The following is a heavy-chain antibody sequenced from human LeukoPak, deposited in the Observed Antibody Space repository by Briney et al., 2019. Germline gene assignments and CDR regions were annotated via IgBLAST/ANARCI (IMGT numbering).Heavy chain of an antibody. J-gene: IGHJ4*01. CDR3: ARWGEVPHLDY. CDR2: IIPIFDKP. V-gene: IGHV1-69*13. D-gene: IGHD3-16*01. Sequence: SVKVSCKTSRGTFTSYAIGWMRQAPGQGLEWMGGIIPIFDKPTYAQKFQGRVTITADESTTTVYMELSSLRSEDTAVYYCARWGEVPHLDYWGQGTLVTVSS. CDR1: RGTFTSYA.